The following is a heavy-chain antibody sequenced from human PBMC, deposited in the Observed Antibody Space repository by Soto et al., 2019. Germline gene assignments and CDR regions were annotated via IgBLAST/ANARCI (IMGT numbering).Heavy chain of an antibody. V-gene: IGHV1-2*02. CDR3: ARVGEYYEYVWGRYRPAGWFDP. Sequence: QVQLVQSGAEVKKPGASVKVSCKASGYTFTGYYMHWVRQAPGQGLEWMGWINPNSGGTNYAQKCEGRVTMGRDTAMSTAYMELSSVRSDETAVYYFARVGEYYEYVWGRYRPAGWFDPWGQGTLGTGSS. D-gene: IGHD3-16*02. CDR2: INPNSGGT. J-gene: IGHJ5*02. CDR1: GYTFTGYY.